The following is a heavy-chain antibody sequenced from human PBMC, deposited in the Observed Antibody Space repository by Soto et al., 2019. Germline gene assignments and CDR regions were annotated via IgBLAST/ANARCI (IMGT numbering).Heavy chain of an antibody. CDR1: GYTLTELS. CDR3: ATDPRYDSSGYFSGSGY. D-gene: IGHD3-22*01. V-gene: IGHV1-24*01. CDR2: FDPEDGET. Sequence: ASVKVSCKVSGYTLTELSMHSVRQAPGKGLEWMGGFDPEDGETIYAQKFQGRVTMTEDTSTDTAYMELSSLGSEDTAVYYCATDPRYDSSGYFSGSGYWGQGTLVTVSS. J-gene: IGHJ4*02.